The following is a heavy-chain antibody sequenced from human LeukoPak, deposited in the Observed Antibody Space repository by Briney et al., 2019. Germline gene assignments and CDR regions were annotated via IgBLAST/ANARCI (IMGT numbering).Heavy chain of an antibody. V-gene: IGHV3-30*18. CDR2: ISYDGSNK. Sequence: AGGSLRLSCAASGFIFTSYGMHWVRQAPGKGLERVAVISYDGSNKYYVDSVKGRFTISRDNSKKTLYLQMNSLRAEDTAVYYCAKDVMWGTYPDYFDFWGQGTLVTVSS. J-gene: IGHJ4*02. D-gene: IGHD1-14*01. CDR1: GFIFTSYG. CDR3: AKDVMWGTYPDYFDF.